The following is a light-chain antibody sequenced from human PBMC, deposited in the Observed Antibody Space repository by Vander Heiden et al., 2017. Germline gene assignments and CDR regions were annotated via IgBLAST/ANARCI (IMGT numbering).Light chain of an antibody. Sequence: AIQLTQSPSSLSASVGDRVTITCRASQGISSALAWYQQKPGKAPKLLIYDASSLESGVPSRFSGSGYGTDFTLTISSRQPEDFATYYCQQFNSYLSLTFGGGTKVEIK. CDR2: DAS. CDR1: QGISSA. V-gene: IGKV1-13*02. CDR3: QQFNSYLSLT. J-gene: IGKJ4*01.